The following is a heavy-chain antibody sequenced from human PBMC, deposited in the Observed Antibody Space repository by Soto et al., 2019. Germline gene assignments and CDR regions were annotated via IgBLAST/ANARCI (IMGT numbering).Heavy chain of an antibody. CDR1: GGSFRNYI. V-gene: IGHV1-69*01. Sequence: QVHLVQSGAEVKKPGSSVKVSCKASGGSFRNYIFAWVRQAPGQGLEWMGGTIPMLTTAQYAQKLLGRVTLSADESTSTVYMDLTSLRSDDTAVYYCARGLFGEKWLVGFDTWGKGTLVTVSS. J-gene: IGHJ4*02. CDR2: TIPMLTTA. D-gene: IGHD6-19*01. CDR3: ARGLFGEKWLVGFDT.